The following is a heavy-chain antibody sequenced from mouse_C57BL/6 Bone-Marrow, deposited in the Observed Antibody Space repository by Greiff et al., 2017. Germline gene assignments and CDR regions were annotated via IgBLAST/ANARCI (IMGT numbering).Heavy chain of an antibody. CDR2: IYPSDSET. CDR3: AKDYYGSSFPFAY. J-gene: IGHJ3*01. Sequence: QVQLQQPGAELVRPGSSVKLSCKASGYTFTSYWMDWVKQRPGQGLEWIGNIYPSDSETHYNQKFKDKATLTVYKSSSTAYMQLSSLTSEDSAVYYCAKDYYGSSFPFAYWGQGALVTVSA. V-gene: IGHV1-61*01. CDR1: GYTFTSYW. D-gene: IGHD1-1*01.